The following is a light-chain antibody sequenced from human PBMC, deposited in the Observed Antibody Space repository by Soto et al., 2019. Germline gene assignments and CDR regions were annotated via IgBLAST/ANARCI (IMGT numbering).Light chain of an antibody. Sequence: SYELTQPPSVSVSPGQTARITCSGDALPKQYAYWYQQKPGQAPVLVIYKDSERPSGIPERFSGSSSGTTVTLTISGVQAEDEADYYCQSADSSGTYGVFGGGTKLTFL. CDR1: ALPKQY. CDR2: KDS. V-gene: IGLV3-25*03. CDR3: QSADSSGTYGV. J-gene: IGLJ3*02.